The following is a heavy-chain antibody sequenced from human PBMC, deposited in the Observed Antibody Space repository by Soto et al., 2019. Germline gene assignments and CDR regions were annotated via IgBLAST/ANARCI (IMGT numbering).Heavy chain of an antibody. J-gene: IGHJ4*02. Sequence: QVQLQESGPGLVKPSGTLSLSCAVSGSSVSNNNWWSWVRQSPGNGLEWIGEIHHSGGTSYNPSLETRATLSVDKSKNELSLRLNYVTAADTAVYYCTKNSAYALDYWGLGILVTVSS. V-gene: IGHV4-4*02. D-gene: IGHD5-12*01. CDR1: GSSVSNNNW. CDR3: TKNSAYALDY. CDR2: IHHSGGT.